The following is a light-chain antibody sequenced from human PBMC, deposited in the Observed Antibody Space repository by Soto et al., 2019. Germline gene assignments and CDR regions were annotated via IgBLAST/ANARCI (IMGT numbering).Light chain of an antibody. CDR1: SSDVGSSNL. CDR3: RLFACSTTFYA. V-gene: IGLV2-23*01. Sequence: QSGLTQPGSISGSPAQSITSSCSGTSSDVGSSNLVSWYQQHPVKAPKLIIFDGDSRPSGCSGRISGSKSANTASLTLSSLPGDDAADYHCRLFACSTTFYAFGTRTKVTV. CDR2: DGD. J-gene: IGLJ1*01.